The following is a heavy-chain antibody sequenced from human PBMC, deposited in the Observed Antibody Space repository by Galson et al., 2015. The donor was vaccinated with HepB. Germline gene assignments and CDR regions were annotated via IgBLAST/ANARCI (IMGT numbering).Heavy chain of an antibody. CDR2: IYSDGTT. Sequence: LSLTCTVSGGSVSDSYWGWIRQSAENGLEFIGQIYSDGTTNYNPSLRSRVTMSVDASKNHFSLILRSVTAADTAIYYCARDWSDSDFHYDSWGQGILVTVSS. CDR3: ARDWSDSDFHYDS. V-gene: IGHV4-4*07. CDR1: GGSVSDSY. J-gene: IGHJ4*02. D-gene: IGHD3-3*01.